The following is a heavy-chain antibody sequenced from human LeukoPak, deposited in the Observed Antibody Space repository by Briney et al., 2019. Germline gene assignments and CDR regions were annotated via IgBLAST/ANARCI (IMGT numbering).Heavy chain of an antibody. CDR3: ARDLNREDFDY. CDR2: IWFDGSAK. D-gene: IGHD1-14*01. CDR1: GFTFTSYA. V-gene: IGHV3-33*08. Sequence: GGSLRLSCAASGFTFTSYAKTWVRQAPGKGLEWVAIIWFDGSAKYYGDSVKGRFTISRDNSKNTLYLQMNSLRVEDTAVYYCARDLNREDFDYWGQGTLVAVSS. J-gene: IGHJ4*02.